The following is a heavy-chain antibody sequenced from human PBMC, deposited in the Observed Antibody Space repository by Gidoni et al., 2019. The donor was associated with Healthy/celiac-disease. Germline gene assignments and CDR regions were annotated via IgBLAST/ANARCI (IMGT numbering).Heavy chain of an antibody. D-gene: IGHD3-22*01. Sequence: EVQLVESGGGLVKPGGSLRLSCASYGFTFSNAWMSWVRQAPGKGLEWVGRIKSKTDGGTTDYAAPVKGRFTISRDDSKNTLYLQMNSMKTEDTAVYYCTTGDDSSGYYRRYYFDYWGQGTLVTVSS. CDR2: IKSKTDGGTT. V-gene: IGHV3-15*01. CDR1: GFTFSNAW. J-gene: IGHJ4*02. CDR3: TTGDDSSGYYRRYYFDY.